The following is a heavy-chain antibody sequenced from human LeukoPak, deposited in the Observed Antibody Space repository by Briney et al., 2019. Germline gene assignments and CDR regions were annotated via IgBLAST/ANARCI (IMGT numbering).Heavy chain of an antibody. J-gene: IGHJ4*02. Sequence: SETLSLTCTVSGGSISSSSYYWGWIRQPPGKGLEWIGSIFHSGSTYYNPSLKPRVTLSVDTSKNQFSLKLSSVTAADTAVYYCARVPNWNYPSFDYWGQGTLVTVSS. CDR2: IFHSGST. D-gene: IGHD1-7*01. V-gene: IGHV4-39*01. CDR3: ARVPNWNYPSFDY. CDR1: GGSISSSSYY.